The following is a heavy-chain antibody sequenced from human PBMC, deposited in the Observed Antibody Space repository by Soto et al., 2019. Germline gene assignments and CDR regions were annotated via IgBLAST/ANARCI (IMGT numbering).Heavy chain of an antibody. Sequence: GASVKVSCKASGYTFTSYGISWVRQAPGQGIEWMGWISAYNGNTNYAQKLQGRVTMTTDTSTSTAYMELRSLRSDDTAVYYCARDSYYDILTGYYTPGDYYGMDVWGQGTTVTVSS. D-gene: IGHD3-9*01. V-gene: IGHV1-18*01. J-gene: IGHJ6*02. CDR3: ARDSYYDILTGYYTPGDYYGMDV. CDR2: ISAYNGNT. CDR1: GYTFTSYG.